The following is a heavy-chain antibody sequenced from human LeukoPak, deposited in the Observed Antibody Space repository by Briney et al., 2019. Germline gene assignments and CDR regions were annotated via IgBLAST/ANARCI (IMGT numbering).Heavy chain of an antibody. V-gene: IGHV4-59*01. D-gene: IGHD3-9*01. CDR2: IYYSGST. Sequence: SETLSLTCTVSGGSISSYYWSWIRQPPGKGLEWIGYIYYSGSTNYNPSLKSRVTISVDTSKNQFSLKLSSVTAADTAVYYCARGLGPFDWFPSWYMDGWGKGTTVTVSS. J-gene: IGHJ6*03. CDR3: ARGLGPFDWFPSWYMDG. CDR1: GGSISSYY.